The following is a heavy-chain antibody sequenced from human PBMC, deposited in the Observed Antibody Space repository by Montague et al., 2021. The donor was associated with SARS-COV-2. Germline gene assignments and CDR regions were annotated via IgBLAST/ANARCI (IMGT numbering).Heavy chain of an antibody. V-gene: IGHV4-34*01. J-gene: IGHJ3*01. D-gene: IGHD2-2*01. CDR3: AKEREVVRAARTLVAFDL. Sequence: SETLSLTCAVYGGSFSVYYWSWIRQSPRRGLEWIAEINHSGTANYNPSLKSRVSISVDTSKNQCTLKLTSVTAADTAMYYCAKEREVVRAARTLVAFDLWGQGTMVTVSS. CDR1: GGSFSVYY. CDR2: INHSGTA.